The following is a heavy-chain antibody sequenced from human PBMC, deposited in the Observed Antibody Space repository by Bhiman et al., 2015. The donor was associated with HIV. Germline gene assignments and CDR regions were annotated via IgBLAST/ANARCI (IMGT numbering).Heavy chain of an antibody. J-gene: IGHJ6*02. CDR3: ARDRPYNWNWGGYFYGMDV. CDR2: IISSGRYI. Sequence: EVQVVESGGGLVKPGGSLRLSCAASGFTFSSYSMTWVRQAPGKGLEWVSSIISSGRYIYYADSVKGRFTISRDNAKNSLYLQMNSLRGEDTAVYYCARDRPYNWNWGGYFYGMDVWGQGTHGHCLL. V-gene: IGHV3-21*03. CDR1: GFTFSSYS. D-gene: IGHD1-7*01.